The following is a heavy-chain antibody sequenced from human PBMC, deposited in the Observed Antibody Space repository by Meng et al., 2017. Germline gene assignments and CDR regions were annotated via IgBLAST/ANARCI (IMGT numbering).Heavy chain of an antibody. V-gene: IGHV5-51*01. CDR3: AGRKMVAVAGPLDY. CDR2: IYPGDSDT. Sequence: GESLKLPCKGSGYSFTSYWIGWVRQMPGKGLEWMGIIYPGDSDTRYSPSFPGQVTISADKSISTAYLQWTSLEAADTAMYYYAGRKMVAVAGPLDYWGQGTLVTVSS. J-gene: IGHJ4*02. D-gene: IGHD6-19*01. CDR1: GYSFTSYW.